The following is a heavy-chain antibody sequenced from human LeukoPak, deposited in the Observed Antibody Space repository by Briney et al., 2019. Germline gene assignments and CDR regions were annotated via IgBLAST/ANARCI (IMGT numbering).Heavy chain of an antibody. V-gene: IGHV3-23*01. Sequence: GGSLRLSCAASGFTSSSYAMSWVRQAPGKGLEWVSGISDNGDSTYYADSVKGRFTISRDNSKNTLYLQMNSLGAEDTAVYYCAHRDHITGWYTFSFDYWGQGTLVTVSS. D-gene: IGHD6-19*01. CDR2: ISDNGDST. J-gene: IGHJ4*02. CDR3: AHRDHITGWYTFSFDY. CDR1: GFTSSSYA.